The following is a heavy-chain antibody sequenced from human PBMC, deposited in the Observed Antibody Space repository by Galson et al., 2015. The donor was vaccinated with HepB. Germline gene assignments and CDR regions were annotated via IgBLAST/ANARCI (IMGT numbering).Heavy chain of an antibody. J-gene: IGHJ3*01. CDR1: GFTVSTNY. Sequence: SLRLSCAASGFTVSTNYMNWVRQAPGKGLEWVSVIYNVGSTYYADSVKGRFTISRGISRNTLYLQMNSLRVEDTAVYHCARSRMGELALIPDNAFDLWGQGTTVIVSS. D-gene: IGHD3-16*02. V-gene: IGHV3-53*01. CDR2: IYNVGST. CDR3: ARSRMGELALIPDNAFDL.